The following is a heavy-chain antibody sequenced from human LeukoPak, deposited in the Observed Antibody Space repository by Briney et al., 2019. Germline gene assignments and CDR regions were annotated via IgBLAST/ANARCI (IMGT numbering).Heavy chain of an antibody. CDR3: ARDPNYGIY. Sequence: GGSLRLSCTASGFPFSSYWMSWVRQAPGKGLEWVANINQDGSEKYYVNSVKGRLTISRDNAKNSLYLQMNSLRAEDTAVYYCARDPNYGIYWGHGTLVTVSS. V-gene: IGHV3-7*01. CDR2: INQDGSEK. CDR1: GFPFSSYW. D-gene: IGHD4-17*01. J-gene: IGHJ4*01.